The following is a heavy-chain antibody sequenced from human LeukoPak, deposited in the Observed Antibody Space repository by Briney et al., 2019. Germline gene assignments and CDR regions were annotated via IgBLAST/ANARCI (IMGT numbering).Heavy chain of an antibody. CDR1: GFTFSSYS. D-gene: IGHD2-15*01. J-gene: IGHJ4*02. Sequence: GGSLRLSCAVSGFTFSSYSMNWVRQAPGKGLEWVSSISSSSSYIYYADSVKGRFTISRDNAKNSLYLQMNSLRAEDTAVYYCARDVCSGGSCYSFDYWGQGTLVTVSS. V-gene: IGHV3-21*01. CDR2: ISSSSSYI. CDR3: ARDVCSGGSCYSFDY.